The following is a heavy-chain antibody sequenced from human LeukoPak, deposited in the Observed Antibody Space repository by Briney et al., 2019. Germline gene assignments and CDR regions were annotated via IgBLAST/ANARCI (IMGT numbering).Heavy chain of an antibody. CDR2: MNPINGNT. CDR1: GFTLTNYD. CDR3: VRDGEGVAISVNLGFDP. Sequence: GSSVKVSCKASGFTLTNYDINWVRQAPGQGLEWMVWMNPINGNTGYARKFQGRVTMTRDTSISTAYMELRSLTSEDTAIYYCVRDGEGVAISVNLGFDPWGQGTLVTVSS. J-gene: IGHJ5*02. V-gene: IGHV1-8*01. D-gene: IGHD3-10*01.